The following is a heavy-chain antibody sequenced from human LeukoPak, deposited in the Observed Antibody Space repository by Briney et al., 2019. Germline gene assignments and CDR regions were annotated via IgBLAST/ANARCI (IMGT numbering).Heavy chain of an antibody. V-gene: IGHV1-8*01. CDR3: ARDRMVRGVMMDY. CDR2: MNPNSGNT. J-gene: IGHJ4*02. CDR1: GYTFTSYD. Sequence: ASVKVSCKASGYTFTSYDINWVRQATGQGLEWMGWMNPNSGNTGYAQKFQGRVTMTWNTSISTAYMELSSLRSEDTAVYYCARDRMVRGVMMDYWGQGTLVTVSS. D-gene: IGHD3-10*01.